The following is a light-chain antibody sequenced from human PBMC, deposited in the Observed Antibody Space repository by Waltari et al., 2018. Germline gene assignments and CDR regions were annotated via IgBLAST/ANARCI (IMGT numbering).Light chain of an antibody. CDR2: EVS. Sequence: QSARTPPASVAGSHGRSIPNPCPGPSSCVGSYNLVSLYRQHPGKAPKLLIYEVSKRPSGVSNRFSGSKSGNAASLTISGLQAEDEADYYCCSYAGSSTPYVFGTGTKVTVL. CDR1: SSCVGSYNL. J-gene: IGLJ1*01. CDR3: CSYAGSSTPYV. V-gene: IGLV2-23*02.